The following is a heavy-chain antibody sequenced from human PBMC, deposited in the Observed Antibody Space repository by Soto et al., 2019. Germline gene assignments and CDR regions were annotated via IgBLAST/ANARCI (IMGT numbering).Heavy chain of an antibody. CDR1: GGTFSSYA. CDR3: ARRRDFWSGYYFGAAFDI. J-gene: IGHJ3*02. Sequence: QVQLVQSGAEVKKPGSSVKVSCKASGGTFSSYAISWVRQDPGQGLEWMGGIIPIFGTANYAQKFQGRVTITADESTSTAYMELSSLRSEDTAVYYCARRRDFWSGYYFGAAFDIWGQGTMVTVSS. D-gene: IGHD3-3*01. V-gene: IGHV1-69*01. CDR2: IIPIFGTA.